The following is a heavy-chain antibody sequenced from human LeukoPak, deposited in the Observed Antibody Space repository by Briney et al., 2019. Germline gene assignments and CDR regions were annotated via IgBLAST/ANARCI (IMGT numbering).Heavy chain of an antibody. J-gene: IGHJ4*02. CDR1: GFNFSDYY. CDR2: ISGSDNTI. V-gene: IGHV3-11*01. CDR3: AITSSWFPN. D-gene: IGHD6-13*01. Sequence: GGSLRLSCAASGFNFSDYYMTWLRQAPGKGLEWISYISGSDNTIYYADSVKGRFTISRDNAENSLFLQMNSLRAEDTAMYYCAITSSWFPNWGQGTLVTVSS.